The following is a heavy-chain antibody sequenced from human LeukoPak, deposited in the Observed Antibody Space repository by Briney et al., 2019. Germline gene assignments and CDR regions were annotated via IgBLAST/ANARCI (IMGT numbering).Heavy chain of an antibody. Sequence: ASVKVSCKASGYTFTSYGITWVRQAPGQGLEWMGWISAYNGNTNYAQNLQGRVTMTTDTSTSTAYMELRSLRSDDTAVYYCARVKEYGSGSPFDYWGQGTPVTVSS. D-gene: IGHD3-10*01. CDR1: GYTFTSYG. CDR2: ISAYNGNT. V-gene: IGHV1-18*01. J-gene: IGHJ4*02. CDR3: ARVKEYGSGSPFDY.